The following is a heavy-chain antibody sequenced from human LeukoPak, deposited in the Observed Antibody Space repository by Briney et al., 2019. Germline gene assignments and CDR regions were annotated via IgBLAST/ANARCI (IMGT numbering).Heavy chain of an antibody. V-gene: IGHV3-30*04. J-gene: IGHJ4*02. D-gene: IGHD2-21*01. CDR3: ARAISGY. CDR1: GFTFSSYA. Sequence: GGSLRLSCAASGFTFSSYAMHWVRQAPGKGLEWVAVISYDGSNKYYADSVKGRFTITRDNSKNTLYLQMNSLRAEDTAVYYCARAISGYWGQGTLVTVSS. CDR2: ISYDGSNK.